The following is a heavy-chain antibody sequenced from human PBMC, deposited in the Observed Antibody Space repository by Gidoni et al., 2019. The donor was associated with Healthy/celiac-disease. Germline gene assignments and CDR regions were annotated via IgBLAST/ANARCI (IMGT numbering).Heavy chain of an antibody. V-gene: IGHV1-18*01. CDR3: ARDVYYYDSSGYYYESNAFDI. Sequence: QVQLVQSGAEVKKPGASVKVSCKASGYTFTSYGIRWVRQAPGQGLEWMGWISAYNGNTNYAQKLQGRVTMTTDTSTSTAYMELRSLRSDDTAVYYCARDVYYYDSSGYYYESNAFDIWGQGTMVTVSS. CDR2: ISAYNGNT. J-gene: IGHJ3*02. D-gene: IGHD3-22*01. CDR1: GYTFTSYG.